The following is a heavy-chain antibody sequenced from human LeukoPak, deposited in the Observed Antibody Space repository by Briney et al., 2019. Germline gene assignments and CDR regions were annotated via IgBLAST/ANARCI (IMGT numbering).Heavy chain of an antibody. Sequence: GGSLRLSCAASGFRFSTYAMNWVRQAPEKGLEWVSGITCSGDNTYHADSVKGRFTISRDNSNNMLYLHMNSLRAEDTGIYFCAKDLPDRFRKFDYWGQGALVTVSS. CDR2: ITCSGDNT. D-gene: IGHD3-16*01. V-gene: IGHV3-23*01. CDR3: AKDLPDRFRKFDY. J-gene: IGHJ4*02. CDR1: GFRFSTYA.